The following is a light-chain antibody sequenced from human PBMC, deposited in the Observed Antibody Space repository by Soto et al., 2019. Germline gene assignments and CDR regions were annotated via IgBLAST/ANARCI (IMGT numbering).Light chain of an antibody. CDR2: SNN. V-gene: IGLV1-44*01. J-gene: IGLJ1*01. Sequence: QSVLTQPPSASGTPGQRVTISCSGSSSNIGSNTVNWYQQLPGTAPKLLIYSNNQRPSGVPDRFSGCKSGTSASLAISGLQSEDEADYYCAAWDDSLNGRYVLGTGTKVTVL. CDR3: AAWDDSLNGRYV. CDR1: SSNIGSNT.